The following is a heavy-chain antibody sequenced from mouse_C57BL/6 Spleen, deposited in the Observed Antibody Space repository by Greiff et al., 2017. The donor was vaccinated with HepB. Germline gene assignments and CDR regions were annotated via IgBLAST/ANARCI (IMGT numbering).Heavy chain of an antibody. CDR3: ARRSVKNFDY. CDR2: IDPSDSYT. J-gene: IGHJ2*01. Sequence: QVQLQQPGAELVKPGASVKLSCKASGYTFTSYWMQWVKQRPGQGLEWIGEIDPSDSYTNYNQKFKGKATLTVDTSSSTAYMQLSSLTSEDSAVYYCARRSVKNFDYWGQGTTLTVSS. CDR1: GYTFTSYW. V-gene: IGHV1-50*01. D-gene: IGHD1-1*01.